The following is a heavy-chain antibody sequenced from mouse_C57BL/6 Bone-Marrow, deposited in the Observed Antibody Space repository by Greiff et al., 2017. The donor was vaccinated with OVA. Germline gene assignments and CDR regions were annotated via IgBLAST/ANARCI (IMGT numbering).Heavy chain of an antibody. J-gene: IGHJ4*01. V-gene: IGHV5-4*01. D-gene: IGHD1-1*01. CDR2: ISDGGSYT. Sequence: EVNLVESGGGLVKPGGSLKLSCAASGFTFSSYAMSWVRQTPEKRLEWVATISDGGSYTYYPDNVKGRFTISRDNAKNNLYLQMSHLKSEDTAMYCCARDVFYYYGSKGGYAMDYWGQGTSVTVSS. CDR1: GFTFSSYA. CDR3: ARDVFYYYGSKGGYAMDY.